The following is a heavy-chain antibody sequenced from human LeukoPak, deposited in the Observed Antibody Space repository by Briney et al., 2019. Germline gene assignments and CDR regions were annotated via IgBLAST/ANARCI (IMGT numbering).Heavy chain of an antibody. D-gene: IGHD3-10*01. CDR1: GSTFSSYA. Sequence: GGSLRLSCTASGSTFSSYAMSWVRQAPGKGLEYVSTISAGGGSTFYADSMKGRSAISRDNSRNTVYLQMNSLRVEDTAVYYCARGGGLLWLGESLNCFGTWGQGTLVTVSS. V-gene: IGHV3-23*01. J-gene: IGHJ5*02. CDR2: ISAGGGST. CDR3: ARGGGLLWLGESLNCFGT.